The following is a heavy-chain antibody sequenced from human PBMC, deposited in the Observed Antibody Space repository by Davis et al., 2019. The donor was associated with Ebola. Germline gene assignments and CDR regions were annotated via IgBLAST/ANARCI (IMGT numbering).Heavy chain of an antibody. CDR3: ARLSSTWSSLYGMDV. J-gene: IGHJ6*02. D-gene: IGHD2-2*01. Sequence: ASVKVSCKASGYTFTSYVMHWVRQAPGQRLEWMGWINAYNGNTIYSQKFQGRVTLTRDTSASTAYMELSSLTSEDTAIYYCARLSSTWSSLYGMDVWGQGTTVTVSS. CDR1: GYTFTSYV. V-gene: IGHV1-3*01. CDR2: INAYNGNT.